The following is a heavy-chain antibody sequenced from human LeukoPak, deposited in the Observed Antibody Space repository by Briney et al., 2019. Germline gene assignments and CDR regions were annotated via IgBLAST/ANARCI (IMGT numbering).Heavy chain of an antibody. Sequence: GGSLRLSCAASGFTFSSYSMNWVRQAPGKGLEWVSYISSSGSTTYYADSVKGRFTISRDNAKNSLYLQMNSLRAEDTAVYYCARESYYDSSGYYYDYWGQGTLVTVSS. CDR1: GFTFSSYS. V-gene: IGHV3-48*04. J-gene: IGHJ4*02. CDR3: ARESYYDSSGYYYDY. D-gene: IGHD3-22*01. CDR2: ISSSGSTT.